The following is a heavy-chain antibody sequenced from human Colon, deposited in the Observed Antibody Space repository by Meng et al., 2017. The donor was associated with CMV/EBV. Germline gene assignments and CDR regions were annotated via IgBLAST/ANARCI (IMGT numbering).Heavy chain of an antibody. D-gene: IGHD3-16*01. V-gene: IGHV7-4-1*02. CDR1: GDSFTNEQ. CDR3: ASSLGAGA. CDR2: INTNTGNP. J-gene: IGHJ5*02. Sequence: VTVSCRASGDSFTNEQLHWGRQAPGQGLEWMCWINTNTGNPTYAQGLTGRFGFSLDTSVSTAYLQISSLKAEDTAMYYCASSLGAGAWGQGTLVTVSS.